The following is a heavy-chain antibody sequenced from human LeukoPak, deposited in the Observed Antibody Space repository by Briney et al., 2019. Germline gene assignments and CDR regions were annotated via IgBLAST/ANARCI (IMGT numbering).Heavy chain of an antibody. CDR2: ISGSGGST. J-gene: IGHJ4*02. CDR1: GFTFSSHA. D-gene: IGHD2-15*01. Sequence: GGSLRLSCAASGFTFSSHALSWVRQAPGKGLEWVSAISGSGGSTYYADSVKGRFTISRDNSKNTLYLQMNSLRAEDTAVYYCAKVQRRIVVVVAATPVAYYFDYWGQGTLVTVSS. V-gene: IGHV3-23*01. CDR3: AKVQRRIVVVVAATPVAYYFDY.